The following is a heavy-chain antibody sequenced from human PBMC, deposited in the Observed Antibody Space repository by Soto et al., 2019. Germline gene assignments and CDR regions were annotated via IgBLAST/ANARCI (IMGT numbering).Heavy chain of an antibody. Sequence: QVQLVQSGAEVKKPGSSVKVSCKASGGTFSSYAISWVRQAPGQGLEWMGGIIRIFGTANYAQKFQGRVTINADESTSTAYMELSSLRSEDTAVYYCARVATIGSYGYYYYGMDVWGQGTTVTVSS. CDR3: ARVATIGSYGYYYYGMDV. J-gene: IGHJ6*02. D-gene: IGHD5-12*01. CDR1: GGTFSSYA. CDR2: IIRIFGTA. V-gene: IGHV1-69*12.